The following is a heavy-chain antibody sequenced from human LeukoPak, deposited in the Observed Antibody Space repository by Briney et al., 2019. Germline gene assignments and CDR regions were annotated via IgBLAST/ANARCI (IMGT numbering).Heavy chain of an antibody. D-gene: IGHD5-18*01. J-gene: IGHJ6*02. CDR2: IIPILGTA. CDR1: GGTFSSYA. Sequence: ASVKVSCKASGGTFSSYAISWVRQAPGQGLEWMGGIIPILGTANYAQKFQGRVTITADESTSTAYMELSSLRSEDTAVYYCARSSRGYSYGYYGMDVWGQETTVTVSS. V-gene: IGHV1-69*13. CDR3: ARSSRGYSYGYYGMDV.